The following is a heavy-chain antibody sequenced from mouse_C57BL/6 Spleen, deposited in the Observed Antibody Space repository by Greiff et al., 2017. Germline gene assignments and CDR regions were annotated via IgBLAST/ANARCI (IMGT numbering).Heavy chain of an antibody. Sequence: EVKLEESGGGLVKPGGSLKLSCAASGFTFSSYTMSWVRQTPEKRLEWVATISGGGGNTYYPDSVKGRFTISRDNAKNTLYLQMSSLRSEDTALYYCARRRDGYFDVWGTGTTVTVSS. J-gene: IGHJ1*03. D-gene: IGHD3-3*01. CDR1: GFTFSSYT. CDR2: ISGGGGNT. V-gene: IGHV5-9*01. CDR3: ARRRDGYFDV.